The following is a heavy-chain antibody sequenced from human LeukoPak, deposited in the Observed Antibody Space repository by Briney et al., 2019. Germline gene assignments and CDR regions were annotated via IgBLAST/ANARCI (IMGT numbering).Heavy chain of an antibody. CDR1: GYTFTGYY. V-gene: IGHV1-2*02. J-gene: IGHJ4*02. CDR3: ARSRSRDCSSTSCYSYGLDY. Sequence: ASVKVSCKASGYTFTGYYMHWVRQAPGQGFEWMGWINPNSGGTNYAHKFQGRVTMTRDTSISTAYMELSRLRSDDTAVYYCARSRSRDCSSTSCYSYGLDYWGQGTLVTVSS. D-gene: IGHD2-2*01. CDR2: INPNSGGT.